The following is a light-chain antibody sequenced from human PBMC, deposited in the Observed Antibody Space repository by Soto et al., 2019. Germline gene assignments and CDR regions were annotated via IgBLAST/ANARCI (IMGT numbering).Light chain of an antibody. V-gene: IGKV1-5*03. CDR3: QQYNSYPWT. CDR2: KAS. J-gene: IGKJ1*01. Sequence: DIQMTQSPSTLSASVGDRVTITCRASQSIGSWLAWYQQKPGKAPKLLIYKASSLESGVPSRFSGSGSGTEFTLTISSLQPDDFATYYCQQYNSYPWTFGQGTKVDIK. CDR1: QSIGSW.